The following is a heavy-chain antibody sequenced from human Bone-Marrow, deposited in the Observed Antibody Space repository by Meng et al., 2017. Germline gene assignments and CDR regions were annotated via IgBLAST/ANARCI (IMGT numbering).Heavy chain of an antibody. CDR1: GGTFSSYA. J-gene: IGHJ3*02. V-gene: IGHV1-2*02. CDR2: INPNSGGT. CDR3: ARIIYDSLAFDI. D-gene: IGHD3-22*01. Sequence: ASVKVSCKASGGTFSSYAISWVRQAPGQGLEWMGWINPNSGGTNYAQKFQGRVTMTRDTSISTAYMELSRLRSDDTAVYYCARIIYDSLAFDIWGQGTMVTVSS.